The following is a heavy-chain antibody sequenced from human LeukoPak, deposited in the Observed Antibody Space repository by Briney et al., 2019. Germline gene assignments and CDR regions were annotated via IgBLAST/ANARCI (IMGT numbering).Heavy chain of an antibody. CDR1: GGSISSYY. V-gene: IGHV4-34*01. J-gene: IGHJ5*02. CDR2: INHSGST. CDR3: ARCFDWFDP. D-gene: IGHD3-16*01. Sequence: SETLSLTCTVSGGSISSYYWSWIRQPPGKGLEWIGEINHSGSTNYNPSLKSRVTISVDTSKNQFSLKLSSVTTADTAVYYCARCFDWFDPWGQGTLVTVSS.